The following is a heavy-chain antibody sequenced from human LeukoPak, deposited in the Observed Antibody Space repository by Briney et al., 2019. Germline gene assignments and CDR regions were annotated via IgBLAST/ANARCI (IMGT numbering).Heavy chain of an antibody. Sequence: PGGSLRLSCAASGFTFSSYWMSWVRQAPGKGLEWVAIIKGDRSDKYYVDFLKGRFTISRDNAKNSLYLQMNSLRAEDTAVYYCARDRGSGYFDYCDQGTLVTVSS. CDR3: ARDRGSGYFDY. V-gene: IGHV3-7*05. J-gene: IGHJ4*02. CDR2: IKGDRSDK. CDR1: GFTFSSYW. D-gene: IGHD3-3*01.